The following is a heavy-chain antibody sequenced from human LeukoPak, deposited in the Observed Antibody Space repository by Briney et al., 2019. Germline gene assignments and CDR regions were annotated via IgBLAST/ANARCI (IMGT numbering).Heavy chain of an antibody. V-gene: IGHV6-1*01. CDR2: TYYRSKWSI. D-gene: IGHD1-1*01. J-gene: IGHJ3*02. CDR3: ARARPKWNQPDGAFDI. Sequence: SQTLSLTCAISEDSVSSNSVAWNWIRQSPSRGLEWLGRTYYRSKWSIDYAVSVKSQITISPDTSKNQFSLRLNSVTPEDTAVYYCARARPKWNQPDGAFDIWGQGTKVTVSS. CDR1: EDSVSSNSVA.